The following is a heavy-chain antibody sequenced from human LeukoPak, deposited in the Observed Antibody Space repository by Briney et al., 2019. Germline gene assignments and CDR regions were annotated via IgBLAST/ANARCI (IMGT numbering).Heavy chain of an antibody. CDR1: GYTFTSYY. D-gene: IGHD4-17*01. CDR2: IIPIFGTA. J-gene: IGHJ4*02. V-gene: IGHV1-69*13. CDR3: ARNYGDYVSSDY. Sequence: SVKVSCKASGYTFTSYYMHWVRQAPGQGLEWMGGIIPIFGTANYAQKFQGRVTITADESTSTAYMELSSLRSEDTAVYYCARNYGDYVSSDYWGQGTLVTVSS.